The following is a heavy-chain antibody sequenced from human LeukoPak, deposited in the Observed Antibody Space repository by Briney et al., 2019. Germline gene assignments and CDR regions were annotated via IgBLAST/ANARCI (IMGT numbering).Heavy chain of an antibody. CDR2: MNPNSGNT. D-gene: IGHD3-22*01. Sequence: ASVKVSCEASGYTFTSYDINWVRQATGQGLEWMGWMNPNSGNTGYAQKFQGRVTMTRNTSISTAYMELSSLRSEDTAVYYCATLAPYYYDSSGYYTGDYYGMDVWGQGTTVTVSS. CDR3: ATLAPYYYDSSGYYTGDYYGMDV. V-gene: IGHV1-8*01. J-gene: IGHJ6*02. CDR1: GYTFTSYD.